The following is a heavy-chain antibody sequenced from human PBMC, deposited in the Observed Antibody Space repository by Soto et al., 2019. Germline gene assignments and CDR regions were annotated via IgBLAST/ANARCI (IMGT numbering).Heavy chain of an antibody. J-gene: IGHJ4*02. D-gene: IGHD5-18*01. CDR1: GFTFSSYA. V-gene: IGHV3-30-3*01. CDR2: ISYDGSNK. Sequence: GGSLRLSCAASGFTFSSYAMHWVRQAPGKGLEWVAVISYDGSNKYYADSVKGRFTISRDNSKNTLYLQMNSLRAEDTAVYYCARRMEYSYGYDYWGQGTLVTVSS. CDR3: ARRMEYSYGYDY.